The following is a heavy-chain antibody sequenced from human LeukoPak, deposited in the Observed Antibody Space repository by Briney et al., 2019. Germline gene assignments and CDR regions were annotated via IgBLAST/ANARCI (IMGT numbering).Heavy chain of an antibody. J-gene: IGHJ4*01. D-gene: IGHD2-8*01. CDR1: GYSMSSGYY. Sequence: SETLSLTCAVSGYSMSSGYYWGWIRQPPGKGLEWIGSVYYSGSTSYSPSLKSRVTISVDTSKNQFSLRLSSVTAADTAVYYCARNVSAGYFDYWGHGTLVTVSS. V-gene: IGHV4-38-2*01. CDR2: VYYSGST. CDR3: ARNVSAGYFDY.